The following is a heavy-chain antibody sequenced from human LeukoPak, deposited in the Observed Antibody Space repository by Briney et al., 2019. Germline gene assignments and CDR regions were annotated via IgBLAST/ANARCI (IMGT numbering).Heavy chain of an antibody. D-gene: IGHD6-19*01. V-gene: IGHV3-21*01. Sequence: GGSLRLSCAASGFTFSTYSMNWVRQAPGKGLEWVSSISSTSSYVYYADSVKGRFTISRDNAQKSLYLQMNSLRAEDTAVYYCARVGYSSGWYFDYWGQGTLVTVSS. CDR1: GFTFSTYS. CDR3: ARVGYSSGWYFDY. CDR2: ISSTSSYV. J-gene: IGHJ4*02.